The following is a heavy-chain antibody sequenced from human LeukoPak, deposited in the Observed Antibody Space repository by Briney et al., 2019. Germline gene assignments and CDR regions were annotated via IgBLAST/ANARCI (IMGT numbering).Heavy chain of an antibody. CDR3: ASPFQGVPADY. CDR1: GFTVSSNY. V-gene: IGHV3-66*01. Sequence: GGSPRLSCAASGFTVSSNYMSWVRQAPGKGLEWVSVIYSGGSTYYADSVKGRFTISRDNSKNTLYLQMNSLRAEDTAVYYCASPFQGVPADYWGQGTLVTVSS. J-gene: IGHJ4*02. CDR2: IYSGGST. D-gene: IGHD2-2*01.